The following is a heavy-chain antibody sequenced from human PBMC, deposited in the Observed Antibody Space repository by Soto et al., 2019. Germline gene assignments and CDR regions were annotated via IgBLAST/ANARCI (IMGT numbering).Heavy chain of an antibody. D-gene: IGHD6-19*01. Sequence: ASVKVSCKASGYTFTGYYMHWVRQAPGQGLEWMGWINPNSGGTNYAQKFQGRVTMTRDTSISTAYMELSRLRSDDTAVYYCARYWWLATQYYYYGMDVWGQANTVTVSS. CDR1: GYTFTGYY. J-gene: IGHJ6*01. V-gene: IGHV1-2*02. CDR3: ARYWWLATQYYYYGMDV. CDR2: INPNSGGT.